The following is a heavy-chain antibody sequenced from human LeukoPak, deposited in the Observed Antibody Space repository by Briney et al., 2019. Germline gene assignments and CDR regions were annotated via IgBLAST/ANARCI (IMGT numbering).Heavy chain of an antibody. CDR2: INHSGST. V-gene: IGHV4-34*01. D-gene: IGHD5-18*01. Sequence: SETLSLTCAVYGGSFSGYYRSWIRQPPGKGLEWIGEINHSGSTNYNPSLKSRVTISVDTSKNQFSLKLSSATAADTAVYYCARGGANTAHEEEFDYWGQGTLVTVSS. CDR3: ARGGANTAHEEEFDY. CDR1: GGSFSGYY. J-gene: IGHJ4*02.